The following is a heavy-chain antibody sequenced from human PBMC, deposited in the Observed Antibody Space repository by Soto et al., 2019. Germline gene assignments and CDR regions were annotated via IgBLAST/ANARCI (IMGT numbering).Heavy chain of an antibody. J-gene: IGHJ4*02. V-gene: IGHV6-1*01. CDR1: VDGVYIDNIS. CDR3: ARGRWSTFDY. CDR2: TYYRSKWYN. D-gene: IGHD2-15*01. Sequence: TVSLTCAIAVDGVYIDNISCNWLRQSPWRGLEWLGRTYYRSKWYNEYAVSVRSRITINLDTSKNQFSLQLNSVTTEDTAVYYCARGRWSTFDYWGQGAEVTVPS.